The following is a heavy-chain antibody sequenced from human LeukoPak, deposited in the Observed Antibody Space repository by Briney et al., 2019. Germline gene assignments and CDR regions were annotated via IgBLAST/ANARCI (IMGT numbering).Heavy chain of an antibody. CDR2: IKQDGSEK. D-gene: IGHD6-13*01. CDR3: ARDHPAAGTVKAFDI. V-gene: IGHV3-7*03. CDR1: GFTFSSYW. Sequence: GGSLRLSCAASGFTFSSYWMSWVRQAPGKGLEWVANIKQDGSEKYYVDSVKGRFTISRDNSKNTLYLQMNSLRAEDTAVYYCARDHPAAGTVKAFDIWGQGTMVTVSS. J-gene: IGHJ3*02.